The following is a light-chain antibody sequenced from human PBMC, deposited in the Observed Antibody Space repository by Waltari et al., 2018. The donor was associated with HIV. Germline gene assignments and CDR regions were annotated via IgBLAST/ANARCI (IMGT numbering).Light chain of an antibody. Sequence: SYELTQPSSVSVSPGQTTRITCSGGVLAKSYARWLQQKPGQAPVVMIYKDNERPSGIPERFSGSSSGTTVTLTISGAQIEDEADYYCYSAADNMGVFGGGTKLTVL. V-gene: IGLV3-27*01. CDR2: KDN. CDR3: YSAADNMGV. CDR1: VLAKSY. J-gene: IGLJ3*02.